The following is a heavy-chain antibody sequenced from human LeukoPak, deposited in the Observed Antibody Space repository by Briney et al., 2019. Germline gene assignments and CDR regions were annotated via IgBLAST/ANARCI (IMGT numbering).Heavy chain of an antibody. CDR2: INWNSDSI. D-gene: IGHD5-12*01. J-gene: IGHJ4*02. V-gene: IGHV3-9*01. CDR1: GFTFDDYA. CDR3: AINGGGDSGYGNFDY. Sequence: HPGRSLRLSCAVSGFTFDDYAMHWVRQVPGKGLEWVSGINWNSDSIGYEDSVKGRFTTSRDNAKNSLYLQMNSLRAEDTAFYYCAINGGGDSGYGNFDYWGQGTLVTVSS.